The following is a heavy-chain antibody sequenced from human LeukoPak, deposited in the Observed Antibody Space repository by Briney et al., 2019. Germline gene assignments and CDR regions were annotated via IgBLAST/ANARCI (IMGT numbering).Heavy chain of an antibody. V-gene: IGHV4-39*07. J-gene: IGHJ4*02. CDR1: GGSISSSSYY. CDR2: IYYSGST. CDR3: ARESCSSTSCYTGFDY. D-gene: IGHD2-2*02. Sequence: SETLSLTCTVSGGSISSSSYYWGWIRQPPGKGLEWIGSIYYSGSTYYNPSLKSRVTISVDTFKNQFSLKLSSVTAADTAVYYCARESCSSTSCYTGFDYWGQGTLVTVSS.